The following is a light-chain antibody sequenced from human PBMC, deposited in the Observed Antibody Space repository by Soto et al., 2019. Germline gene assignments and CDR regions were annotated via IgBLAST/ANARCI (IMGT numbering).Light chain of an antibody. CDR1: SSDVGKYNS. V-gene: IGLV2-8*01. J-gene: IGLJ1*01. CDR2: EVN. CDR3: SSSAGTYNYV. Sequence: QSALTQPPSASGSPGQSVTISCTGTSSDVGKYNSVSWYQQYPGKAPKLMIYEVNKRPSGVPDRFSGSKSGNTASLTVSGLQADDEADYYCSSSAGTYNYVFGTGTQLTVL.